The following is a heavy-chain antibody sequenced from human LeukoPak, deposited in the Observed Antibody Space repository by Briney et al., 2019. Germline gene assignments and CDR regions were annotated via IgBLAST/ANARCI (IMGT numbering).Heavy chain of an antibody. CDR1: GFTFSNAW. D-gene: IGHD3-10*01. J-gene: IGHJ4*02. CDR2: IKSKTHGGTK. CDR3: ASYGSGSYYNYYFDY. Sequence: PGGSLRLSCAASGFTFSNAWMSWARQARGKGREWVGRIKSKTHGGTKDYAALEKDRFTISIDNAKNSMYLQMNSLIAEDTAVYYCASYGSGSYYNYYFDYWGQGTLVTVSS. V-gene: IGHV3-15*01.